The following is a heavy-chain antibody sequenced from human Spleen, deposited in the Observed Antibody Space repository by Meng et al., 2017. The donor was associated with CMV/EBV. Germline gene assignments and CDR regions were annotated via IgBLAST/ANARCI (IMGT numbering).Heavy chain of an antibody. D-gene: IGHD6-6*01. J-gene: IGHJ4*02. CDR3: AKDRAARVGGYFDY. CDR1: GFTFDDYA. V-gene: IGHV3-9*01. Sequence: GGSLRLSCAASGFTFDDYAMHWVRQAPGKGLEWVSGISWNSGSIGYADSVKGRFTISRDNAKNSLYLQMNSLRAEDTALYYCAKDRAARVGGYFDYWGQGTLVTVSS. CDR2: ISWNSGSI.